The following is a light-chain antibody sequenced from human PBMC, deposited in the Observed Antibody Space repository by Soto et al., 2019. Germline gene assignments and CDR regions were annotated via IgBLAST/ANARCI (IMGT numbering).Light chain of an antibody. CDR3: SSYTSSSTPV. J-gene: IGLJ2*01. Sequence: QSALTQPACVSGSPGQSITISCTGTSSDVGGYNYVSWYQQHPGKAPKLMIYDVSNRPSGVSNRFSGSKSGNTASLTISGLQAEDEADYYCSSYTSSSTPVFGGGTKVTVL. CDR1: SSDVGGYNY. V-gene: IGLV2-14*01. CDR2: DVS.